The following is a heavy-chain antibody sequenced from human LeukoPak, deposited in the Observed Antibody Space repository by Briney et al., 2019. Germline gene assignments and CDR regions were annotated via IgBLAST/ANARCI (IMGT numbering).Heavy chain of an antibody. Sequence: GGSLRLSCAASGFTFSSYNMNWVRQAPGKGLEWVSSITSGSSYIYYADSVKGRFTISRDNAKNSLYLQMNSLRAEDTAVYYCARDGAYDYVPDDAFDIWGQGTMVTVSS. V-gene: IGHV3-21*01. CDR1: GFTFSSYN. CDR3: ARDGAYDYVPDDAFDI. J-gene: IGHJ3*02. D-gene: IGHD3-16*01. CDR2: ITSGSSYI.